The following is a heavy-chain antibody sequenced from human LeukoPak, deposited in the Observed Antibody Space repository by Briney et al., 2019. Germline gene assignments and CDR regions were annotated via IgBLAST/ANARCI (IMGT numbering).Heavy chain of an antibody. Sequence: TSETLSLTCTVSGGSISSGGYYWSWIRQHPGKGLEWIGYIYYSGSTYYNPSLKSRVTISVDTSKNQFSLKLTSVTAADTAVYYCARDGGSSWNWFDPWGQGTLVTVSS. CDR3: ARDGGSSWNWFDP. D-gene: IGHD6-13*01. V-gene: IGHV4-31*03. CDR2: IYYSGST. J-gene: IGHJ5*02. CDR1: GGSISSGGYY.